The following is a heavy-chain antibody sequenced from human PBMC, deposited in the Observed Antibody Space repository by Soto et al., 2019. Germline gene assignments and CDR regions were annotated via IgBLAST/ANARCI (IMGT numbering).Heavy chain of an antibody. Sequence: SETLSLTCSVSGGSVSNKTYYWSWIRQPPGKRLEWIGYVYYSGTTNYNPSLKSRVTISVDLSKNQFSLRLSSVTTADTVLYYCARTTAVPNTLRSRYFFDYWGQGTLVTVSS. CDR2: VYYSGTT. V-gene: IGHV4-61*01. CDR3: ARTTAVPNTLRSRYFFDY. CDR1: GGSVSNKTYY. J-gene: IGHJ4*02. D-gene: IGHD4-17*01.